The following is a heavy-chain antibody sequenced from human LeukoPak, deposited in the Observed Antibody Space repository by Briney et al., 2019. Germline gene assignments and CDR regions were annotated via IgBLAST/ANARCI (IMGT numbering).Heavy chain of an antibody. CDR3: ARGELPFF. CDR2: IYHTGST. Sequence: SETLSLTCTVSGASIRNTSYYWGWIRQPPGKALEWIGNIYHTGSTYYNPSLKSRGTISVDMSKNQFSLKLRFVTAADTAVYYCARGELPFFWGQGTLVTVSS. J-gene: IGHJ4*02. V-gene: IGHV4-39*01. D-gene: IGHD1-26*01. CDR1: GASIRNTSYY.